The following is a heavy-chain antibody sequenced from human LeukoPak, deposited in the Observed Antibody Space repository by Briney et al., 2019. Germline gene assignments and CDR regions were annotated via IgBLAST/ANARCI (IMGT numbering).Heavy chain of an antibody. CDR3: ARAIVGATTGYFDY. Sequence: GGSLRLSCAASGFTFSSYAMSWVRQAPGKGLEWVSAISGSGGSTYYADSVKGRFTISRDNAKNSLYLQMNSLRAEDTAVYYCARAIVGATTGYFDYWGQGTLVTVSS. CDR1: GFTFSSYA. V-gene: IGHV3-23*01. D-gene: IGHD1-26*01. CDR2: ISGSGGST. J-gene: IGHJ4*02.